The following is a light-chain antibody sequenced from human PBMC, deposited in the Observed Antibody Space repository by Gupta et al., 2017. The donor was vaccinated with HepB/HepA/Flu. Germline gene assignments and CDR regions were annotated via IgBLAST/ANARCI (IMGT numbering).Light chain of an antibody. V-gene: IGLV1-40*01. CDR3: QSSDDSLRGVV. J-gene: IGLJ2*01. CDR2: ANI. Sequence: QSVLTQPPSVSRAPAHRVTISCSGSSSNFGAGYNVHWYQKFQAAAPKLLIIANIDRHSGVLDGFLGSKFGTYASRVTTGLQAEDERDYYCQSSDDSLRGVVFGGGTNLTVL. CDR1: SSNFGAGYN.